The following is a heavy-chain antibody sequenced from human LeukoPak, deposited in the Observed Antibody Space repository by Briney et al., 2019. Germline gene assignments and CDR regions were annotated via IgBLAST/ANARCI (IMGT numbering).Heavy chain of an antibody. CDR2: ISLSGHT. Sequence: PSEALSLTCDVSGGSISRTNWWSWARRSPGQGLEWIGEISLSGHTNYNPSLQSRVTMSLDESKNQVSLDLASVTDADTAVYYCSRESGAFSPFGYWGQGTLVTVHS. CDR1: GGSISRTNW. J-gene: IGHJ4*02. D-gene: IGHD1-26*01. CDR3: SRESGAFSPFGY. V-gene: IGHV4-4*02.